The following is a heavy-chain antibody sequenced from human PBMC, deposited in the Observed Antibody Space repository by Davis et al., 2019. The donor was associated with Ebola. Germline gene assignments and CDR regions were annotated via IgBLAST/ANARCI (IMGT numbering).Heavy chain of an antibody. V-gene: IGHV3-21*01. D-gene: IGHD1-26*01. CDR1: GFTFGSYS. CDR2: ISSSSSYI. CDR3: ARDHGGSYLTIEGAFDI. J-gene: IGHJ3*02. Sequence: GESLKISCAASGFTFGSYSMNWVRQAPGKGLEWVSYISSSSSYIYYADSVKGRFTISRDNAKNSLYLQMNSLRAEDTAVYYCARDHGGSYLTIEGAFDIWGQGTMVTVSS.